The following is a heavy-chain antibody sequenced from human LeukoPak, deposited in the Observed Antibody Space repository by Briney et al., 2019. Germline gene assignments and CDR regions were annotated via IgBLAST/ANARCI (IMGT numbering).Heavy chain of an antibody. CDR2: MNPNSGNT. CDR1: GYTFTSYD. D-gene: IGHD6-6*01. Sequence: GASVKVSCKASGYTFTSYDINWVRQATGQGLEWMGWMNPNSGNTGYAQKFQGRVTMTRNTSISTAYMELSSLRSEDTAVYYCARGTTIAAQGTYYYYGIDVWGQGTTVTVSS. CDR3: ARGTTIAAQGTYYYYGIDV. V-gene: IGHV1-8*01. J-gene: IGHJ6*02.